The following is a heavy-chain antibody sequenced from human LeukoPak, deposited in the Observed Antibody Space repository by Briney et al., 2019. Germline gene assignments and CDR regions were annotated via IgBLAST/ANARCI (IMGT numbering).Heavy chain of an antibody. Sequence: SETLSLTCTVSGGSVSSGSYYWSWIRQPPGKGLEWIGYTHYSGSTKYNPSLNSRVTISLDTSKNQFSLKLNSVTAADTAVYYCARRNSSSWYDDYWGQGTLVTVSS. D-gene: IGHD6-13*01. CDR1: GGSVSSGSYY. J-gene: IGHJ4*02. CDR2: THYSGST. V-gene: IGHV4-61*01. CDR3: ARRNSSSWYDDY.